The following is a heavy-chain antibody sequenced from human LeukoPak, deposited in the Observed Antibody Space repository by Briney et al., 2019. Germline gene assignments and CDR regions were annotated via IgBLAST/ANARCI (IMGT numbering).Heavy chain of an antibody. Sequence: GGSLRLSCAASGFTFNTYTMNWVRQAPGKGLEWVSSISSSSSSRHYADSAKGRFTISRDNAKNSLYLQMNSLRAEDTAVYYCARVNYYDGSGYRDYWGQGTLVTVSS. D-gene: IGHD3-22*01. V-gene: IGHV3-21*01. CDR2: ISSSSSSR. J-gene: IGHJ4*02. CDR3: ARVNYYDGSGYRDY. CDR1: GFTFNTYT.